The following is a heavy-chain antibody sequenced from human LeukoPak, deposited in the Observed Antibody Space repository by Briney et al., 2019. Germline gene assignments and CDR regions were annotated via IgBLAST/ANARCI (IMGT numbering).Heavy chain of an antibody. D-gene: IGHD3-3*01. J-gene: IGHJ4*02. CDR2: IKQDGSEK. CDR1: GINFNTYW. CDR3: ARRGG. V-gene: IGHV3-7*01. Sequence: GGSLRLSCVGSGINFNTYWMTWVRQAPGKGLEWVANIKQDGSEKYYVDSVKGRFTISRDNAKNSLYLQMNSLRVEDTAVYYCARRGGWGQGTLVTVSS.